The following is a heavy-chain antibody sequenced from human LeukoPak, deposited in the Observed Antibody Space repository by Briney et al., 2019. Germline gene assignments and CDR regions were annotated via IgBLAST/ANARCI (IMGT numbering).Heavy chain of an antibody. CDR1: GGSISSGGYY. CDR2: IYHSGST. CDR3: ARATYYYDSSGYYQIHDAFDI. Sequence: SETLSLTCTVSGGSISSGGYYWSWIRQPPGKGLEWIGYIYHSGSTYYNPSLKSRVTISVDRSKNQFSLKLSSVTAADTAVYYCARATYYYDSSGYYQIHDAFDIWGQGTMVTVSS. J-gene: IGHJ3*02. V-gene: IGHV4-30-2*01. D-gene: IGHD3-22*01.